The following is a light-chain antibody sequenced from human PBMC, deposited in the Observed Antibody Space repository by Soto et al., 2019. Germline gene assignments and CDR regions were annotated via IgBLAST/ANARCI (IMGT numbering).Light chain of an antibody. CDR1: QSVLYSSNNKNY. J-gene: IGKJ2*01. CDR2: WAS. Sequence: DIVMTQSPDSLAVSLGERATINCKSSQSVLYSSNNKNYLAWYQQRPGQPPKLLIYWASTRESGVPDRFSGSGSGTDFTLTITSLQAEDVDVYYCQQYESTPPTFGQGTKLEIK. V-gene: IGKV4-1*01. CDR3: QQYESTPPT.